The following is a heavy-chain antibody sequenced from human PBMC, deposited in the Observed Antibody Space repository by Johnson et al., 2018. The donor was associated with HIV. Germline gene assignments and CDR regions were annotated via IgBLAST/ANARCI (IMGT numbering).Heavy chain of an antibody. CDR3: AKVTGYSSGWFLDAFDI. V-gene: IGHV3-9*01. Sequence: VQLVESGGGVVKPGRSLRLSCAASGFTFSSYAMHWVRQAPGKGLEWVSGISWNSGSIGYADSVKGRFTISRDNAKNSLYLQMNSLRAEDTAVYYCAKVTGYSSGWFLDAFDIWGQGTMVTVSS. CDR1: GFTFSSYA. CDR2: ISWNSGSI. D-gene: IGHD6-19*01. J-gene: IGHJ3*02.